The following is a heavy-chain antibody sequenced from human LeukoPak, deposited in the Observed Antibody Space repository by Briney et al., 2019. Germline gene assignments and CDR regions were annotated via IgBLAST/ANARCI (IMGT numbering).Heavy chain of an antibody. Sequence: KASETLSLTCAVYGGSFSGYYWSWIRQPPGKGLEWIGEINHSGSTNYNPSLKSRVTISVDTSKNQFSLKLSSVTAADTAVYYCARYRVYYYGSGRAHWFDPWGQGTLVTVSS. J-gene: IGHJ5*02. V-gene: IGHV4-34*01. D-gene: IGHD3-10*01. CDR3: ARYRVYYYGSGRAHWFDP. CDR1: GGSFSGYY. CDR2: INHSGST.